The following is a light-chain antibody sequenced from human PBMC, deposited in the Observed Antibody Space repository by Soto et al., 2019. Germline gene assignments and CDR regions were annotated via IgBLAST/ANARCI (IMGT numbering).Light chain of an antibody. CDR2: DVS. J-gene: IGLJ3*02. CDR1: SSDVGNYNS. V-gene: IGLV2-8*01. Sequence: QSALTQPPSASGSPGQSVTISCTGTSSDVGNYNSVSWYQQHPGKAPMLMIFDVSRRPSGVPHRFSGSKSGNTASLTVSGLQPEDEADYYCCSYSNSNDLVFGGGTKLTVL. CDR3: CSYSNSNDLV.